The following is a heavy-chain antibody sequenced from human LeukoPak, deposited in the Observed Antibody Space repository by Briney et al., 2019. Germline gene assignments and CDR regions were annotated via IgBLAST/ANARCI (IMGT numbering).Heavy chain of an antibody. Sequence: AASVKVSCKASGYTFTGYYMHWVQQAPGQGLEWMGWINPNSGGTNYAQKFQGWVTMTRDTSISTAYMELSRLRSDDTAVYYCARGLWFGELLYNWFDPWGQGTLVTVSS. J-gene: IGHJ5*02. CDR2: INPNSGGT. V-gene: IGHV1-2*04. CDR1: GYTFTGYY. CDR3: ARGLWFGELLYNWFDP. D-gene: IGHD3-10*01.